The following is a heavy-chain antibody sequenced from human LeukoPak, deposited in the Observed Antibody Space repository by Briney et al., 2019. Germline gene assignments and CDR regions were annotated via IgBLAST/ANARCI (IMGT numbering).Heavy chain of an antibody. V-gene: IGHV3-23*01. CDR1: GFTFSSYA. Sequence: GGSLRLSCTASGFTFSSYAMSWVRQAPGKGLEWVSVISAAANTSYADSVKGRFTISRDNSQNTLYLQMNSLRAEDAAVYYCAKGTEYSSSWYKEALDYWGQGALVTVSS. D-gene: IGHD6-13*01. J-gene: IGHJ4*02. CDR3: AKGTEYSSSWYKEALDY. CDR2: ISAAANT.